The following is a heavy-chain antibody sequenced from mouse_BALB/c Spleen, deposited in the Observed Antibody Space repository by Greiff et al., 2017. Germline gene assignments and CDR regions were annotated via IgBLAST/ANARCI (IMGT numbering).Heavy chain of an antibody. CDR3: TRNYGGYFDV. CDR2: IRLKSNNYAT. D-gene: IGHD1-2*01. Sequence: EVKLVESGGGLVQPGGSMKLSCVASGFTFSNYWMNWVRQSPEKGLEWVAEIRLKSNNYATHYAESVKGRFTISRDDSKSSVYLQMNNLRAEDTGIYYCTRNYGGYFDVWGAGTTVTVSS. V-gene: IGHV6-6*02. CDR1: GFTFSNYW. J-gene: IGHJ1*01.